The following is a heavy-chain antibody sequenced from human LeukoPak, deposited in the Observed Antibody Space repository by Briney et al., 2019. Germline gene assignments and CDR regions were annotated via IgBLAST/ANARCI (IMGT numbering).Heavy chain of an antibody. D-gene: IGHD2-2*02. CDR1: GFTFSSYS. J-gene: IGHJ6*03. CDR3: ARVVPAAIEVWHYMDV. Sequence: PGGSLRLSCAASGFTFSSYSMDWVRQAPGKGLEWVSSISSSSSYIYYADSVKGRFTISRDNAKNSLYLQMNSLRAEDTAVYYCARVVPAAIEVWHYMDVWGKGTTVTVSS. CDR2: ISSSSSYI. V-gene: IGHV3-21*01.